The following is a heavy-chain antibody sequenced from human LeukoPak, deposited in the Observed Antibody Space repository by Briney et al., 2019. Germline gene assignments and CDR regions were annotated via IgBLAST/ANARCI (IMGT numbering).Heavy chain of an antibody. D-gene: IGHD2-2*01. CDR1: GFTFDDYA. CDR2: ISGDGGST. Sequence: PGGSLRLSCAASGFTFDDYAMHWVRQAPGEGLEWVSLISGDGGSTYYADSVKGRFTISRDNSKNSLYLQMNSLRNEDTALYYCAKGWGYCSSTSCRNWLDPWGQGTLVTVSS. CDR3: AKGWGYCSSTSCRNWLDP. V-gene: IGHV3-43*02. J-gene: IGHJ5*02.